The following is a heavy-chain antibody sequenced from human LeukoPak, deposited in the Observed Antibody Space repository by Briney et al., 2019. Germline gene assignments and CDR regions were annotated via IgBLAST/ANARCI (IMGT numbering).Heavy chain of an antibody. CDR1: GYTFTSYG. V-gene: IGHV1-18*01. CDR2: ISAYNGNT. Sequence: ASVKVSCKPSGYTFTSYGISWVREAPGQELEWIGWISAYNGNTNYAQKLQGRVTMTTDTSTSTAYMELRSLRSDDTAVYYCARDGPWPYDSSGYYYGTRFDPWGQGTLVTVSS. J-gene: IGHJ5*02. CDR3: ARDGPWPYDSSGYYYGTRFDP. D-gene: IGHD3-22*01.